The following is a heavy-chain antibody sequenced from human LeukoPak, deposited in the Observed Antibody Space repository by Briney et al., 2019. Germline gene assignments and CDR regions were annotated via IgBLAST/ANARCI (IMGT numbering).Heavy chain of an antibody. CDR1: GYTFTGYY. CDR2: INPISGGT. D-gene: IGHD2-2*01. V-gene: IGHV1-2*02. CDR3: ARVPPLYCSSTSCYGGGFDY. J-gene: IGHJ4*02. Sequence: ASVKVSCKASGYTFTGYYMHWVRQAPGQGLEWMGWINPISGGTNYAQKFQGRVTMTRDTSISTAYMELSRLRSDDTAVYYCARVPPLYCSSTSCYGGGFDYWGQGTLVTVSS.